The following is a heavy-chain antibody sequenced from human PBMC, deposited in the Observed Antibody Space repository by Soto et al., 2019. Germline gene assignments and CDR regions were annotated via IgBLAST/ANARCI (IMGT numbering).Heavy chain of an antibody. Sequence: SATLSLTCTVSGGSISSGGYYWSWIRQHPGKGLEWIGYIYYSGSTYYNPSLKSRVTISVDTSKNQFSLKLSSVTAADTAVYYCARVLRGVISTDLYGMDVWGQGTTVTVSS. CDR2: IYYSGST. CDR3: ARVLRGVISTDLYGMDV. D-gene: IGHD3-10*01. CDR1: GGSISSGGYY. J-gene: IGHJ6*02. V-gene: IGHV4-31*03.